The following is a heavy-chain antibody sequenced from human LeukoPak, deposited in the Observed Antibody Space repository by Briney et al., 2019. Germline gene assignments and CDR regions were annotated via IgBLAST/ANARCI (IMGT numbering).Heavy chain of an antibody. V-gene: IGHV3-30*18. CDR3: AKDWGSGSYLSPFDY. CDR2: ISYDGSNK. J-gene: IGHJ4*02. Sequence: PGGSLRLSCAASVFTFSKYCMHWVRKAPCKGLEWVVGISYDGSNKYYGDSVKGRSTISRENSKNTLYLQMNSLRAEDTAVYYCAKDWGSGSYLSPFDYWGQGTLVTVSS. CDR1: VFTFSKYC. D-gene: IGHD1-26*01.